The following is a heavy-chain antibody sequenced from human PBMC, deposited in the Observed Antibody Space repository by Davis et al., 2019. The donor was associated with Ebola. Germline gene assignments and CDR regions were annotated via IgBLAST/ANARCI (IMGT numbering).Heavy chain of an antibody. V-gene: IGHV1-18*01. D-gene: IGHD3-22*01. J-gene: IGHJ4*01. CDR3: ASGYYDGRGYSSPAHFAY. CDR2: ISAYNGNT. CDR1: GYTFTSYG. Sequence: AASVKVSCKASGYTFTSYGISWVRQAPGQGLEWMGWISAYNGNTNYAQKLQGRVTMTTDTSTSTAYMELRSLRSDDTAVYYCASGYYDGRGYSSPAHFAYWGHGSLVTVSS.